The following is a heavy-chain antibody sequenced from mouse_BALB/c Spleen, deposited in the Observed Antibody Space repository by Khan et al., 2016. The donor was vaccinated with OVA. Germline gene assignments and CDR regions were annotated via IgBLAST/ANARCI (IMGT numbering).Heavy chain of an antibody. CDR1: GFTFSSYG. Sequence: EVQRVESGGGLVQPGGSRKLSCAASGFTFSSYGMHWVRQAPEKGLEWVAYISGDSSTIYYTDTVKGRFNISRDNPKNTLSMQMTSLMAEDTAMYYCATSYYYGYYFDYWGPGTTLTVSS. V-gene: IGHV5-17*02. D-gene: IGHD1-1*01. J-gene: IGHJ2*01. CDR2: ISGDSSTI. CDR3: ATSYYYGYYFDY.